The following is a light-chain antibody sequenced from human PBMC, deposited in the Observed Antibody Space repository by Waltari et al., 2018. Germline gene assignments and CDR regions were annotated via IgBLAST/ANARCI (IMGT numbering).Light chain of an antibody. CDR3: QQRNSWPLT. V-gene: IGKV3-11*01. Sequence: EIVLTQSPVTLSLSPGEGATLSCKTSQSVGIFLAWYQQRPGQAPRLLIYDASLRATGIPTRFSGSGSGTDFTLTISSLESEDFAVYYCQQRNSWPLTFGPGTTV. CDR1: QSVGIF. J-gene: IGKJ3*01. CDR2: DAS.